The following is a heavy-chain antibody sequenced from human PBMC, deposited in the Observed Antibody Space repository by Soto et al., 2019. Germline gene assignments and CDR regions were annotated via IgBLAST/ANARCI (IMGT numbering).Heavy chain of an antibody. Sequence: GASVKVSCKASGHSFTGYYMHWARQAPGQGPEWLGWINPNNGDTFYARKFQGRVTMTSDTSISTVYMELSRLTSDDTAVYFCARGGVIPAADDAFDFWGLGTLVTVSS. CDR2: INPNNGDT. J-gene: IGHJ3*01. D-gene: IGHD2-2*01. CDR1: GHSFTGYY. CDR3: ARGGVIPAADDAFDF. V-gene: IGHV1-2*02.